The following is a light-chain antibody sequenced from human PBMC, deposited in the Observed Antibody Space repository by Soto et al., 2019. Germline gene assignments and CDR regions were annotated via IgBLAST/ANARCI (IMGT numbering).Light chain of an antibody. Sequence: EIVMTQSPATLSVSPGERATLSCRASQRLSHDLAWYQQKPGQAPRLLIYGASSRATGVPARFSGSGSATDFTLTISSLESEDFAVYYCQQYGSPPITFGQGTRLEIK. CDR1: QRLSHD. CDR3: QQYGSPPIT. V-gene: IGKV3-15*01. J-gene: IGKJ5*01. CDR2: GAS.